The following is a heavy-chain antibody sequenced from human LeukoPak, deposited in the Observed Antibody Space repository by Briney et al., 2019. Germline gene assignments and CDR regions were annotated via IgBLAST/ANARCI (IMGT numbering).Heavy chain of an antibody. Sequence: GGSLRLSCAASGFTFSSYSMNWVRQAPGKGLEWVSSISSSSSYIYYADSAKGRSTISRDNAKNSLYLQMNSLRAEDTAVYYCARDGLAVAVDSYYFDYWGQGTLVTVSS. J-gene: IGHJ4*02. D-gene: IGHD6-19*01. CDR2: ISSSSSYI. CDR1: GFTFSSYS. V-gene: IGHV3-21*01. CDR3: ARDGLAVAVDSYYFDY.